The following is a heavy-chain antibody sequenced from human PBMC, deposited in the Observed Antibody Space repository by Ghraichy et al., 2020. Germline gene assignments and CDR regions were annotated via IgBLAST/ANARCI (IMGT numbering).Heavy chain of an antibody. CDR1: GGSVSSGSYY. J-gene: IGHJ3*02. V-gene: IGHV4-61*01. CDR3: ARDEGYSGFSGRAFDI. CDR2: IYYSGST. Sequence: SETLSLTCSVSGGSVSSGSYYWSWIRQPPGKGLEWIGYIYYSGSTNYNPSLKSRVTISVDTSKNQFSLKLSSVTAADTAVYYCARDEGYSGFSGRAFDIWGQGTMVTVSS. D-gene: IGHD1-26*01.